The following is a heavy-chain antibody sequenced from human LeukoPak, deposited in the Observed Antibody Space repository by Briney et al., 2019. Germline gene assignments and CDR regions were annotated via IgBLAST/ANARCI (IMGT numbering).Heavy chain of an antibody. CDR3: AKDGGWTDNWFDP. CDR2: IWYDGSNK. CDR1: GFTFSSYG. Sequence: GRSLRLSCAASGFTFSSYGMHWVRQAPGKGLEWVAVIWYDGSNKYYADSVKGRFTISRDNSKNTLYLQMNSLRAEDTAVYYCAKDGGWTDNWFDPWGQGTLVTVSS. D-gene: IGHD2-15*01. J-gene: IGHJ5*02. V-gene: IGHV3-33*06.